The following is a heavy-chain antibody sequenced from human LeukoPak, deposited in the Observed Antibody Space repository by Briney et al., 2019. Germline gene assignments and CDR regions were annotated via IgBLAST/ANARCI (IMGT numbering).Heavy chain of an antibody. Sequence: RGSLRLSCAASALTASTDYMSWVRQAPGKGLEWVSVIFPSHSTYYADSVKGRFTISRDNSKNAVYLQMNSLRPEDTAVYYCATKAGSGGGYFDYWGQGTLVTVSS. D-gene: IGHD3-10*01. CDR2: IFPSHST. CDR1: ALTASTDY. CDR3: ATKAGSGGGYFDY. V-gene: IGHV3-53*05. J-gene: IGHJ4*02.